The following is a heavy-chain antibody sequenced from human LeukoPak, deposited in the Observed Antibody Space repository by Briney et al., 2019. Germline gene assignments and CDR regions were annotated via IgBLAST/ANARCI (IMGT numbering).Heavy chain of an antibody. CDR2: IHYSGST. Sequence: SETLSLTCTVSGGSISSYYWSWIRQPPGKGLEWIGYIHYSGSTNYNPSLKSRVTISADTSKKQFSLNLRSVTAADTAVYYCARYIGAPGFTHFDYWGQGNLVTVSS. D-gene: IGHD6-13*01. CDR3: ARYIGAPGFTHFDY. V-gene: IGHV4-59*01. CDR1: GGSISSYY. J-gene: IGHJ4*02.